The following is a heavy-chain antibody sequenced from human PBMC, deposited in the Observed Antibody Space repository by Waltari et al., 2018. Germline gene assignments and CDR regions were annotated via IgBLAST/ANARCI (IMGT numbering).Heavy chain of an antibody. D-gene: IGHD3-3*01. CDR1: GYTFTSDG. Sequence: QVQLVQSGAEVKKPGASVKVSCKASGYTFTSDGISWVRQAPGKGLERMGWSSAYNGNTNYAQKLQGRVTMTTDTATRTAYMELRSLRSDDTAVYYCARAKEELRFLEWFEYYYGMDVWGQGTTVTVSS. V-gene: IGHV1-18*01. CDR3: ARAKEELRFLEWFEYYYGMDV. J-gene: IGHJ6*02. CDR2: SSAYNGNT.